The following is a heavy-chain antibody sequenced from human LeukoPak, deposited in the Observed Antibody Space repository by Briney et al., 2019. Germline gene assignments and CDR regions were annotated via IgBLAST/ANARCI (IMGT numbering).Heavy chain of an antibody. CDR3: TRQAAILTGSDFWFDP. J-gene: IGHJ5*02. V-gene: IGHV5-51*01. CDR2: IYPGDSDT. D-gene: IGHD3-9*01. CDR1: GYDFNSYW. Sequence: GESLKISCQGSGYDFNSYWIGWVRQMPGQGLEWVGVIYPGDSDTTYNPSFEGQVTISADKSITTAYLQWSSLKASDTAIYYCTRQAAILTGSDFWFDPWGQGTLVTVSS.